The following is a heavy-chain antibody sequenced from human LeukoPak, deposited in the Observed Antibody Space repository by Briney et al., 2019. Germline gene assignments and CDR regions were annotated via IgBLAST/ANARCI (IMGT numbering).Heavy chain of an antibody. CDR3: ARDGRNYYDSSGYSY. J-gene: IGHJ4*02. CDR1: GYTFTSYG. Sequence: ASVKVSCKASGYTFTSYGISWARQAPGQGLEWMGWISAYNGNTNYAQKLQGRVTMTTDTSTSTAYMELRSLRSDDTAVYYCARDGRNYYDSSGYSYWGQGTLVTVSS. V-gene: IGHV1-18*01. CDR2: ISAYNGNT. D-gene: IGHD3-22*01.